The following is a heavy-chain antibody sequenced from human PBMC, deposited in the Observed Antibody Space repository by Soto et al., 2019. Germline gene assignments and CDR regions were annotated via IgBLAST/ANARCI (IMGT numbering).Heavy chain of an antibody. Sequence: QVQLVQSGAEVKTPGSSVTVSCKASGDTSTPYAISWVRQAPGQGLEWLGGIIPIAGTPTYAQKFQGRVTSREDRSTSTTSMELTRLTSEDTAVYYCARGYCVSSSCHSLDSWGQGTPVTVSS. CDR1: GDTSTPYA. J-gene: IGHJ4*02. CDR3: ARGYCVSSSCHSLDS. CDR2: IIPIAGTP. V-gene: IGHV1-69*14. D-gene: IGHD2-15*01.